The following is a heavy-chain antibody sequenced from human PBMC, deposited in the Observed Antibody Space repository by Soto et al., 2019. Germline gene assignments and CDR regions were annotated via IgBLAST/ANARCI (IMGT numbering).Heavy chain of an antibody. CDR1: GGTFSSYA. D-gene: IGHD3-22*01. Sequence: QVQLVQSGAEVKKPGSSVKVSCKASGGTFSSYAISWVRQAPGQGLEWMGGIIPIFGTANYAQKFQGRVTITADESTSTAYMELSSLRSEDTAVYYWGRGVPSFYDSSGYYYDRFDYWGQGTLVTVSS. V-gene: IGHV1-69*01. J-gene: IGHJ4*02. CDR3: GRGVPSFYDSSGYYYDRFDY. CDR2: IIPIFGTA.